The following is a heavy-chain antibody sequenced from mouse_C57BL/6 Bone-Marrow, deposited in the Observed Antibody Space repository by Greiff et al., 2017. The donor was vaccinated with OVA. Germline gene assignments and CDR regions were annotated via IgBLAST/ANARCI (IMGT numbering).Heavy chain of an antibody. CDR3: ARAGNDWYFDV. CDR2: INPNIGGT. CDR1: GYTFTDYN. J-gene: IGHJ1*03. D-gene: IGHD4-1*01. Sequence: EVQLQQSGPELVKPGASVKMSCKASGYTFTDYNMHWVKQSHGKSLEWIGYINPNIGGTSYNQKFKGKATLTVNKSSSTAYMELRSLTSEDSAVYYCARAGNDWYFDVWGTGTTVTVSS. V-gene: IGHV1-22*01.